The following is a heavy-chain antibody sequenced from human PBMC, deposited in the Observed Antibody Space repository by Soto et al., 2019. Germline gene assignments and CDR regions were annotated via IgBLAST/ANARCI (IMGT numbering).Heavy chain of an antibody. D-gene: IGHD3-3*01. J-gene: IGHJ6*02. CDR3: AKDAPFWSGYYTLYYYYGMDV. V-gene: IGHV3-23*01. CDR1: GFTFSSYA. Sequence: GGSLRLSCAASGFTFSSYAMSWVRQAPGKGLEWVSAISGSGGSTYYADSVKGRFTISRDNSKNTLYLQMNSLRAEDTAVYYCAKDAPFWSGYYTLYYYYGMDVWGQGTTVTVSS. CDR2: ISGSGGST.